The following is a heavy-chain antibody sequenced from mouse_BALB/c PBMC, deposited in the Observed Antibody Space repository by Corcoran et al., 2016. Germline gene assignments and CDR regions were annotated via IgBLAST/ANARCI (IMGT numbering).Heavy chain of an antibody. V-gene: IGHV1-18*01. J-gene: IGHJ2*01. CDR2: INPNNGGT. CDR1: GYTFTDYH. CDR3: ARRDYYGSSPFDY. D-gene: IGHD1-1*01. Sequence: EVLLQQSGPELVKPGASVKIPCKASGYTFTDYHMDWVKLSHGKSLEWIGDINPNNGGTIYNQKFKGKATLTVDKSSSTAYMELHILTSEDTAVYFCARRDYYGSSPFDYWGQGTTLTVSS.